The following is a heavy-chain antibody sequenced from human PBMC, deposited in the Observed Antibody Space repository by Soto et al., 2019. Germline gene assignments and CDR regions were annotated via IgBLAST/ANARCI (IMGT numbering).Heavy chain of an antibody. V-gene: IGHV3-74*01. CDR3: VCPYPLGY. J-gene: IGHJ4*02. D-gene: IGHD3-16*01. CDR2: INSDGSST. Sequence: DLVESGGGLLQPGGSLRLSCAASGFTFSNYWMHWVRQAPGKGLVWVSRINSDGSSTLYADSVKGRFTISRDNAKNTLYLQMISLRVEDTAVYYCVCPYPLGYWGQGTLVTVSS. CDR1: GFTFSNYW.